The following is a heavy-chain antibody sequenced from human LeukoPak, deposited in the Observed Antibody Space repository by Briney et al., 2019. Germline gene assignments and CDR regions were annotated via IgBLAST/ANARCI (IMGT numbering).Heavy chain of an antibody. J-gene: IGHJ4*02. V-gene: IGHV1-2*02. CDR1: GYTFTSYA. D-gene: IGHD4-17*01. Sequence: ASVKVSCKASGYTFTSYAMNWVRQAPGQGLEWMGWINPNSGGTNYAQKFQGRVTMTRDTSISTAYMELSRLRSDDTAVYYCAREDLYGDYVLGYWGQGTLVTVSS. CDR2: INPNSGGT. CDR3: AREDLYGDYVLGY.